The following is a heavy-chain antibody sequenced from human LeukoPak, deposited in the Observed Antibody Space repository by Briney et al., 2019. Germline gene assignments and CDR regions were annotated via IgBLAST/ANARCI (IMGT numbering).Heavy chain of an antibody. CDR1: GGTFSSYA. CDR3: AWGTGYCSSTSCSSYYFDY. Sequence: SVKVSCKASGGTFSSYAISWVRQAPGQGLEWLGRIIPIFGTANYAQKFQGRVTITADESTSTAYMELSSLRSEDTAVYYCAWGTGYCSSTSCSSYYFDYWGQGTLVTVSS. D-gene: IGHD2-2*01. J-gene: IGHJ4*02. CDR2: IIPIFGTA. V-gene: IGHV1-69*13.